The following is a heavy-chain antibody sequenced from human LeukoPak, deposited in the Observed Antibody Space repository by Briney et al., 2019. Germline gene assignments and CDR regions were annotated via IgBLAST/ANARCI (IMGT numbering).Heavy chain of an antibody. CDR3: ARDLGYCNSASCYTVLDY. Sequence: GGPLRLSCAASGFTFSNYWMSWVRQAPGKGLEWVANIKQDGSEKYYVDSVKGRFTISRDNAKNSLYLQMNSLRAEDTAVYYCARDLGYCNSASCYTVLDYWGQGTLVTVSS. D-gene: IGHD2-2*02. J-gene: IGHJ4*02. CDR2: IKQDGSEK. V-gene: IGHV3-7*01. CDR1: GFTFSNYW.